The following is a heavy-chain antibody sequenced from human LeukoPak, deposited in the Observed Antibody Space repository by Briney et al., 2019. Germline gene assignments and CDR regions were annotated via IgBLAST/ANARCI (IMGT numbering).Heavy chain of an antibody. J-gene: IGHJ3*02. CDR3: ARARGYSGYERGEGAFDI. CDR1: GYTFTSYG. CDR2: ISAYNGNT. V-gene: IGHV1-18*01. D-gene: IGHD5-12*01. Sequence: SVKVSCKASGYTFTSYGISWVRQAPGQGLEWMGWISAYNGNTNYAQKLQGRVTMTTDTSTSTAYMELRSLRSDDTAVYYCARARGYSGYERGEGAFDIWGQGTMVTVSS.